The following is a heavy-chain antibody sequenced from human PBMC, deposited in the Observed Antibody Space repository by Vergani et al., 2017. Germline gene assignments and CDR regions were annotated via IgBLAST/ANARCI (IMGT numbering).Heavy chain of an antibody. CDR2: IYYSGST. CDR3: ARDRECAFDI. V-gene: IGHV4-59*01. Sequence: QVQLQESGPGLVKPSETLSLTCNVSGVSISSSYWSWIRQPPGRGLEWIGYIYYSGSTNYNPSLRSRVTISVDTSRNQFSLKLSSVSAADTAVYYCARDRECAFDIWGQGTMVTVFS. J-gene: IGHJ3*02. D-gene: IGHD3-10*01. CDR1: GVSISSSY.